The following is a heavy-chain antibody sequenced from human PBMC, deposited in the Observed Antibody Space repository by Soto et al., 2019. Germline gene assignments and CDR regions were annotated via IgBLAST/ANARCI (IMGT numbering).Heavy chain of an antibody. CDR2: ISGSGGTT. CDR3: ARGGATTVTLFYY. D-gene: IGHD4-17*01. V-gene: IGHV3-23*01. J-gene: IGHJ4*02. Sequence: GGSLRLSCEVSGFTFSSYAMSWVRQAPGKGLEWLSGISGSGGTTYYADSVKGRFTISRDKSKTTLYLLMNSLRAEDTAVYYFARGGATTVTLFYYWGRGTLVTVSS. CDR1: GFTFSSYA.